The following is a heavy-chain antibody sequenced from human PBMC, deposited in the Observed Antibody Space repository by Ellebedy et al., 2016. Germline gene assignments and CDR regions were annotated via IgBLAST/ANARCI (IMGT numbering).Heavy chain of an antibody. CDR1: GFSFSSYS. CDR3: VRLLDIYSSGWLGY. D-gene: IGHD6-19*01. J-gene: IGHJ4*02. Sequence: GESLKISCAASGFSFSSYSMNWVRQAPGKGLEWVSYISAGGGTIYYTDSLKGRFTISRDNARNSLFLQMNSLRAEDTAVYYCVRLLDIYSSGWLGYWGQGTLVTVAS. CDR2: ISAGGGTI. V-gene: IGHV3-48*04.